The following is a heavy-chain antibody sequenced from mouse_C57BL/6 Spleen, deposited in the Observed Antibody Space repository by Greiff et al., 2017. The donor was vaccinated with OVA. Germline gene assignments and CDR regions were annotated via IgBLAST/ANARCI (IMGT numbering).Heavy chain of an antibody. V-gene: IGHV1-55*01. CDR3: ARSRGVYFDY. CDR2: IYPGSGST. Sequence: VQLQQSGAELVKPGASVKMSCKASGYTFTSYWITWVKQRPGQGLEWLGDIYPGSGSTNYNEKFKSKATLTVDTSSSTAYMQLSSLTSEDSAVYYCARSRGVYFDYWGQGTTLTVSS. J-gene: IGHJ2*01. CDR1: GYTFTSYW.